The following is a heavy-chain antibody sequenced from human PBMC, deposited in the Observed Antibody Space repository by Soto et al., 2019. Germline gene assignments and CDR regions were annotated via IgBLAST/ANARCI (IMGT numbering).Heavy chain of an antibody. Sequence: LGGSLRLSCAASGFTVSSNYMSWVRQAPGKGLEWVSVIYSGGSTYYADSVKGRFTISRDNSKNTLYLQMSSLRAEDTAVYYCARDHSYSSSNVIDYWGQGTLVTVSS. CDR2: IYSGGST. J-gene: IGHJ4*02. CDR1: GFTVSSNY. D-gene: IGHD6-13*01. V-gene: IGHV3-53*01. CDR3: ARDHSYSSSNVIDY.